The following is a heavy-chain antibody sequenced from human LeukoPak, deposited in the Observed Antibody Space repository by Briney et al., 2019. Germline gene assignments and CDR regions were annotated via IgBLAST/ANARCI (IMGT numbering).Heavy chain of an antibody. V-gene: IGHV1-18*01. CDR1: GYTFTSYG. CDR2: ISAYNGNT. CDR3: ARDRLYYGSGSLRLNWFDP. D-gene: IGHD3-10*01. Sequence: ASVKVSCKASGYTFTSYGISWVRQAPGQGLEWMGWISAYNGNTNYAQKLQGRVTMTTDTSTSTAYMELRSLRSDDTAVYYCARDRLYYGSGSLRLNWFDPWGQGTLVTVSS. J-gene: IGHJ5*02.